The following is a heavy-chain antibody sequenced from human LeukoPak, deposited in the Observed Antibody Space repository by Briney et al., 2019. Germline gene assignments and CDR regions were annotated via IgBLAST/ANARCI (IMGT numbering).Heavy chain of an antibody. CDR1: GFTFTTYW. J-gene: IGHJ4*02. V-gene: IGHV3-7*03. D-gene: IGHD5-18*01. CDR3: TTPDGAMVPIDY. Sequence: GGSLRLSCAASGFTFTTYWMSWVRQPPGKGLEWVANIKQDGTEKYYVDSVKGRFTISRDNAKNSLYLQMNSLKTEDTAVYYCTTPDGAMVPIDYWGQGTLVTVSS. CDR2: IKQDGTEK.